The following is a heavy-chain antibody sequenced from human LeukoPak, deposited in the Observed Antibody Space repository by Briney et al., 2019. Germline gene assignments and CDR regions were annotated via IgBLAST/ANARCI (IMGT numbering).Heavy chain of an antibody. Sequence: ASVKVSCKASGYNFPSYGINWVRQAPVQGLEWMGWIRPHTGETNSAQRFQDRATMTTDTSTTTAYMERRSLRFDDTAVYYCARDRGGKGSAIFYWGQGSLVTVSS. CDR2: IRPHTGET. J-gene: IGHJ4*02. D-gene: IGHD2-2*01. V-gene: IGHV1-18*04. CDR3: ARDRGGKGSAIFY. CDR1: GYNFPSYG.